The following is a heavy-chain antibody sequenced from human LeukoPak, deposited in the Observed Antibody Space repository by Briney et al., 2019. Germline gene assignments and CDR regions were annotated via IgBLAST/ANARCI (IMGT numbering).Heavy chain of an antibody. V-gene: IGHV4-30-2*01. Sequence: KPSETLSLTCAVSGGSISSGGYSWSWIRQPPGKGLEWIGYIYHSGSTYYNPSLKSRVTISVDRSKNQFSLKLSSVTAADTAVYYCARELVVVAAFDYWGQGTLVTVSS. J-gene: IGHJ4*02. CDR1: GGSISSGGYS. D-gene: IGHD2-15*01. CDR3: ARELVVVAAFDY. CDR2: IYHSGST.